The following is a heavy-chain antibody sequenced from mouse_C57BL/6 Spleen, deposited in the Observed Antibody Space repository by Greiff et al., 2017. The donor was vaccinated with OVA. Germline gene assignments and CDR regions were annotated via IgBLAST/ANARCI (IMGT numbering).Heavy chain of an antibody. J-gene: IGHJ3*01. CDR1: GFTFSDYG. CDR2: ISSGSSTI. D-gene: IGHD2-5*01. Sequence: EVQLVESGGGLVKPGGSLKLSCAASGFTFSDYGMHWVRQAPEKGLEWVAYISSGSSTIYYADTVKGRFTISRDNAKNTLFLQMTSLRSEDTAMYYCARKSKEAWFAYWGQGTLVTVSA. V-gene: IGHV5-17*01. CDR3: ARKSKEAWFAY.